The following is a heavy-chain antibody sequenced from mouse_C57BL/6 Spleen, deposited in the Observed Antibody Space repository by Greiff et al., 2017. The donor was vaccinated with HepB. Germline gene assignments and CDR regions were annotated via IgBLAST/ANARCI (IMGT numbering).Heavy chain of an antibody. CDR2: ISGGGGNT. CDR1: GFTFSSYT. CDR3: ARPYYGSSYGWYFDV. D-gene: IGHD1-1*01. Sequence: EVQLVESGGGLVKPGGSLKLSCAASGFTFSSYTMSLVRQTPEKRLEWVATISGGGGNTYYPDSVKGRFTISRDNAKNTLYLQMSSLRSEDTALYYCARPYYGSSYGWYFDVWGTGTTVTVSS. V-gene: IGHV5-9*01. J-gene: IGHJ1*03.